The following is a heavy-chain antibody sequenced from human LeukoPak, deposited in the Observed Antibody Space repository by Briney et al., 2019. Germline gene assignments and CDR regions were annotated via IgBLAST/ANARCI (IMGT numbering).Heavy chain of an antibody. D-gene: IGHD4-17*01. Sequence: SETLSLTCTVSGGSISSGGYYWSWIRQHPGKGLEWIGYIYYSGSTNYNPSLKSRVTISVDTSKNQFSLKLSSVTAADTAVYYCARHTYGDAGYNWFDPWGQGTLVTVSS. J-gene: IGHJ5*02. CDR1: GGSISSGGYY. CDR3: ARHTYGDAGYNWFDP. CDR2: IYYSGST. V-gene: IGHV4-61*08.